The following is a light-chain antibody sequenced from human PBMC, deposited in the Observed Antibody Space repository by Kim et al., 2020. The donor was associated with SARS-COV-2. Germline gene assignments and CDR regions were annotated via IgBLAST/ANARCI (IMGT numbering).Light chain of an antibody. CDR3: QQVNSYPIT. Sequence: DIQLTQSPSFLSASVGDRVTITCRASQVISSYLAWYQQKPGKAPKLLIYGVSTLQNGVPSTFSGSGSGTEFTLTISSLQPEDFATYYCQQVNSYPITFGQGTRLEIK. J-gene: IGKJ5*01. CDR1: QVISSY. CDR2: GVS. V-gene: IGKV1-9*01.